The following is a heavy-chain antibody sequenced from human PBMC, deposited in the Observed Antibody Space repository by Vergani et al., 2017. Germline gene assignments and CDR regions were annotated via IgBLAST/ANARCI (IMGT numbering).Heavy chain of an antibody. CDR2: INHSGST. D-gene: IGHD2-2*01. J-gene: IGHJ6*03. Sequence: QVQLQQWGAGLLKPSETLSLTCAVYGGSFSGYYWSWIRQPPGKGLEWIGEINHSGSTNYNPSLKSRVTISVDTSKIQFSLKLSSVTAADTAVYYCARDGEYLSHMDVWGKGTTVTVSS. CDR3: ARDGEYLSHMDV. V-gene: IGHV4-34*02. CDR1: GGSFSGYY.